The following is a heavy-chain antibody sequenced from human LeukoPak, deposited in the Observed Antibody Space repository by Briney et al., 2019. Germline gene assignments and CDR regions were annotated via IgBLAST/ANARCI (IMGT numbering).Heavy chain of an antibody. CDR1: GGSISSYY. D-gene: IGHD1-26*01. J-gene: IGHJ5*02. CDR3: ARHGPYLGRLGWFDP. V-gene: IGHV4-59*08. CDR2: IYYSGST. Sequence: SETLSLTCTVSGGSISSYYWTWIRQPPGAGLEWIGHIYYSGSTNYNPSLRSRVTISIDTSKNQFSLNLSSVTAADTAVYYCARHGPYLGRLGWFDPWGQGTLVTVSS.